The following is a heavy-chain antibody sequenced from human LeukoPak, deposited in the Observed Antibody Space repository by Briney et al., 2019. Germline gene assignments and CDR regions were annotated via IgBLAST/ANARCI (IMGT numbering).Heavy chain of an antibody. V-gene: IGHV4-39*01. CDR3: ARHKLRSPLDY. CDR2: IYYSGRT. Sequence: SETLSLTCTVSGGSISSSSYYWGWVRQPRGKGLEWIGSIYYSGRTYYNPSLKSRVTISVDTSKNQFSLKLSSVPAADTAVYYGARHKLRSPLDYWGQGTLVRVSS. CDR1: GGSISSSSYY. D-gene: IGHD1-26*01. J-gene: IGHJ4*02.